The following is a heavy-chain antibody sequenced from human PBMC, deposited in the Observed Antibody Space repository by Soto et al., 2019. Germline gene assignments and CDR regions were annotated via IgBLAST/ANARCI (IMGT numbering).Heavy chain of an antibody. CDR1: GYSFFSYY. CDR2: VLASGGNT. D-gene: IGHD3-3*02. V-gene: IGHV1-46*01. CDR3: ARGGATIFGVIDS. Sequence: QVQLVQSGAAVGKPGASVKVSCKASGYSFFSYYIHWVRQAPGQGLVWMGRVLASGGNTFYAQRFRGRVSMTMDTPSTNTVALELTSLTSGDTAVYYCARGGATIFGVIDSWGQGTRVTAAS. J-gene: IGHJ4*02.